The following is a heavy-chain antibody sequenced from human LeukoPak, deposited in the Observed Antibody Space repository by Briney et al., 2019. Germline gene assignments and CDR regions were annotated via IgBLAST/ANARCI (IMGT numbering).Heavy chain of an antibody. CDR2: ISSSSSYT. J-gene: IGHJ4*02. CDR3: AREGVVPAAGFDY. CDR1: GFTFSDYY. V-gene: IGHV3-11*06. D-gene: IGHD2-2*01. Sequence: GGSLRLSCAASGFTFSDYYMSWLRQAPGKGLEWVSYISSSSSYTNYADSVKGRFTISRDNAKNSLYLQMNSLRAEDTAVYYCAREGVVPAAGFDYWGQGTLVTVSS.